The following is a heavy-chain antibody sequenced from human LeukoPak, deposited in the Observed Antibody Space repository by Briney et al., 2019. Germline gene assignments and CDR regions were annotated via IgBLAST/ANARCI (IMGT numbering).Heavy chain of an antibody. Sequence: SETLSLTCTVSGGSISSSSYYWGWIRQPPGKGLEWIGSIYYSGSTYYNPSLKSRVTISVDTSKNQFSLKLSSVTAADTAVYYCARFQGSGWSYYMDVWGKGTTVTVSS. V-gene: IGHV4-39*07. CDR3: ARFQGSGWSYYMDV. D-gene: IGHD6-25*01. J-gene: IGHJ6*03. CDR1: GGSISSSSYY. CDR2: IYYSGST.